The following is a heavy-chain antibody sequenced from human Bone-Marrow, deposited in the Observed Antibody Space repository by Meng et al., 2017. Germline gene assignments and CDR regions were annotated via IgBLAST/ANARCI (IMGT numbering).Heavy chain of an antibody. Sequence: ASVKVSCKVSGYTLTELSMHWVRQAPGKGLEWMGGFDPEDGETIYAQKFQGRVTITADESTSTAYMELSSLRSEDTAVYYCARDTGFRSITMVRGVIVDYYYGMDVWGQGTTVTVSS. CDR3: ARDTGFRSITMVRGVIVDYYYGMDV. V-gene: IGHV1-24*01. CDR2: FDPEDGET. J-gene: IGHJ6*02. CDR1: GYTLTELS. D-gene: IGHD3-10*01.